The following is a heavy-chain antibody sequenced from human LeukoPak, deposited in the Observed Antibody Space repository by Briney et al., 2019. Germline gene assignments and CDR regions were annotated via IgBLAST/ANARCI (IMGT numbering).Heavy chain of an antibody. J-gene: IGHJ4*02. D-gene: IGHD6-6*01. Sequence: GGSLRLSCAASGFTFSSYWMSWVRQAPGKGLEWVANIKQDGSEKYYVDSVKGRFIISRDNAKNSLYLQMNSLRAEDTAVYYCARDAMQLVFDYWGQGTLVTVSS. CDR1: GFTFSSYW. V-gene: IGHV3-7*01. CDR2: IKQDGSEK. CDR3: ARDAMQLVFDY.